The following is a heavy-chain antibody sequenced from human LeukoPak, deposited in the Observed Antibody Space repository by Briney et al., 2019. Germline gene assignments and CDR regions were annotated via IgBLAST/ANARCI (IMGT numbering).Heavy chain of an antibody. CDR3: ASSFRGYGFAFDY. V-gene: IGHV4-59*01. CDR1: GGSISSYY. CDR2: IYYSGST. Sequence: KPSETLSLTCTVSGGSISSYYWSWLRQPPGKGLEWIGYIYYSGSTNYNPSLKSRVTISVDTSKNQFSLKLSSVTAADTAVYYCASSFRGYGFAFDYWGQGTLVTVSS. J-gene: IGHJ4*02. D-gene: IGHD5-18*01.